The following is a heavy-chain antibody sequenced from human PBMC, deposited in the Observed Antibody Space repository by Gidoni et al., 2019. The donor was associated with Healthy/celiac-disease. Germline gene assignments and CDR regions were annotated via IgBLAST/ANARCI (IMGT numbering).Heavy chain of an antibody. CDR3: TTDSSPSIVGAQKPQDAFDI. Sequence: EVQLVESGGGLVKPGGSLRLSCAASGFTFRNAWMSWVRQAPGKGLEWVGRIKSKTDGGTTDYAAPVKGRFTISRDDSKNTLYLQMNSLKTEDTAVYYCTTDSSPSIVGAQKPQDAFDIWGQGTMVTVSS. CDR2: IKSKTDGGTT. CDR1: GFTFRNAW. J-gene: IGHJ3*02. D-gene: IGHD1-26*01. V-gene: IGHV3-15*01.